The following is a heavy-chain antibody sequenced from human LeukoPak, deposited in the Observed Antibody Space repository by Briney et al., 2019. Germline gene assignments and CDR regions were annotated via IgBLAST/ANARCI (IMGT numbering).Heavy chain of an antibody. J-gene: IGHJ6*02. CDR2: ISGSGGST. CDR1: GFTFSSYA. D-gene: IGHD3-10*01. V-gene: IGHV3-23*01. Sequence: GGSLRLSCAASGFTFSSYAMSWVRQAPGKGLEWVSAISGSGGSTYYADSVKGRFTISRDNSKNTLYLQMNSLRAEDTAVYYCARDLSITMVTYGMDVWGQGTTVTVSS. CDR3: ARDLSITMVTYGMDV.